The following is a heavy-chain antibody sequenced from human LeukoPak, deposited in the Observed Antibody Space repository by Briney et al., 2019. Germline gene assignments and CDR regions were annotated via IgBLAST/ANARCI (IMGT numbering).Heavy chain of an antibody. V-gene: IGHV1-18*01. CDR3: AKTMVGVSSYYYYMDV. Sequence: ASVKVSCKASGGTFSSYAISWMRQAPGQGLEWMGWISAYNGNTNYVERLQGRVTMTTDTSTSTAYMELRSLSSDDTAVYYCAKTMVGVSSYYYYMDVWGKGTTVTVSS. J-gene: IGHJ6*03. CDR2: ISAYNGNT. CDR1: GGTFSSYA. D-gene: IGHD3-10*01.